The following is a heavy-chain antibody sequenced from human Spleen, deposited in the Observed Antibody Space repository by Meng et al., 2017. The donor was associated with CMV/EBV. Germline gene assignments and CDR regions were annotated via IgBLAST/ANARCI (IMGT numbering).Heavy chain of an antibody. CDR3: AKCTGVDCYFGS. J-gene: IGHJ4*02. CDR2: ISKSGSDA. CDR1: GFSFSSNA. D-gene: IGHD2-8*02. Sequence: GESLKISCAASGFSFSSNAMTWVRQAPGKGLEWVSSISKSGSDAYYADSVKGRFTISRDNSKDTLYLQVNSLRADDTAIYYCAKCTGVDCYFGSWGQGTLVTVSS. V-gene: IGHV3-23*01.